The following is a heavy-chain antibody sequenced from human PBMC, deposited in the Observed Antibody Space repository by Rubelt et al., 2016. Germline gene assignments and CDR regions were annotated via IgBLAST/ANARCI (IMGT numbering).Heavy chain of an antibody. Sequence: QVQLQESGPGLVKPSETLSLTCTVSGGSISSYYWSWIRQPPGKGLEWIGYIYDSGSTNYNPSPRCGVTNSVDTYENPFSRKPGSVTAADTAVYYCAGQMSTALYYYYYYGMDVWGQGTTVTVSS. CDR1: GGSISSYY. D-gene: IGHD4-17*01. CDR2: IYDSGST. V-gene: IGHV4-59*08. J-gene: IGHJ6*02. CDR3: AGQMSTALYYYYYYGMDV.